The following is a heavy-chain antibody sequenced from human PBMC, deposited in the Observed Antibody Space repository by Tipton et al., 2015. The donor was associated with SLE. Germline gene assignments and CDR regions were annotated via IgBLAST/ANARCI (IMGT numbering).Heavy chain of an antibody. CDR3: ARDGDDYGGYFYYGMDV. V-gene: IGHV4-28*03. CDR1: GYSISSGFF. J-gene: IGHJ6*02. CDR2: IHYSGTT. D-gene: IGHD4-17*01. Sequence: TLSLTCAVSGYSISSGFFWGWIRQPPGKGLEWIGDIHYSGTTNYNPSLKSRVTISVDTSKNQFSLKMIAVTAADTAVYYCARDGDDYGGYFYYGMDVWGQGTTVTVSS.